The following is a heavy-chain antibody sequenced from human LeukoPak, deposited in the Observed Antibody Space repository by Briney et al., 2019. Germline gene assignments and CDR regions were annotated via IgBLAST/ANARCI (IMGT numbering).Heavy chain of an antibody. CDR2: IYYSGST. D-gene: IGHD2-2*01. J-gene: IGHJ4*02. Sequence: SETLSLTCTVSGGSISSSSYYWGWIRQPPGKGLEWIGSIYYSGSTYYNPSLKSRVTISVDTSKNQFSLKLSSVTAADTAVYYCARQWRYCSSTSCSIDYWGQGTLVTVSS. V-gene: IGHV4-39*01. CDR3: ARQWRYCSSTSCSIDY. CDR1: GGSISSSSYY.